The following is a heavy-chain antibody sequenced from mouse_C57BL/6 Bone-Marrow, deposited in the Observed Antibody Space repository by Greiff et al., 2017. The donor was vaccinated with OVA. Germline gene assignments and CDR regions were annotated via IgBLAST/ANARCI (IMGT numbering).Heavy chain of an antibody. D-gene: IGHD2-3*01. Sequence: VQLQQPGAELVKPGASVKLSCKASGYTFTSYWMHWVKQRPGRGLEWIGRIDPNSGGTKYNEKFKSKATLTVDKPSSTAYMQLSSLTSEDSAVYYCARFQRGSVMVTTGAMDYWGQGTSVTVSS. CDR3: ARFQRGSVMVTTGAMDY. CDR2: IDPNSGGT. J-gene: IGHJ4*01. CDR1: GYTFTSYW. V-gene: IGHV1-72*01.